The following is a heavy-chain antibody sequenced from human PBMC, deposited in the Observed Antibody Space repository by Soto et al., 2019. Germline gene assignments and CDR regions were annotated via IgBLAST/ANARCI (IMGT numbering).Heavy chain of an antibody. Sequence: GGSLRLSCAASGFTFSSYDMHWVRQATGKGLEWVSAIGTAGDTYYPGSVKGRFTISRENAKNSLYLQMNSLRAGDTAVYYCARDTGYSSGWLAFDIWGQGTMVTVSS. J-gene: IGHJ3*02. D-gene: IGHD6-19*01. CDR2: IGTAGDT. V-gene: IGHV3-13*04. CDR3: ARDTGYSSGWLAFDI. CDR1: GFTFSSYD.